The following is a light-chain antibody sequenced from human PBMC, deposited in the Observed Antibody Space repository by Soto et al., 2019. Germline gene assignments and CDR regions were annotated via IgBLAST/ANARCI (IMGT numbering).Light chain of an antibody. CDR1: QSVSRSY. CDR2: GAH. Sequence: EIVLTQSPGTLSSSPGERATLSCRASQSVSRSYLAWYQKKRDQPPILLIYGAHNKASGIPDGFGGSGSGTDFTLTIGRLEPEDFAVYYCQQSDTSPRLFGGGTKVEIK. V-gene: IGKV3-20*01. J-gene: IGKJ4*02. CDR3: QQSDTSPRL.